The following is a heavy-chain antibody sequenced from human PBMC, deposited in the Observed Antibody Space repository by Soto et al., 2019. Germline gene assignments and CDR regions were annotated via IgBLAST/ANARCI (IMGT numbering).Heavy chain of an antibody. J-gene: IGHJ4*02. Sequence: GESLKISCKGSGYSFTSYWMGWVRQMPGKGLEWMGIIYPGDSDTRYSPSFQGQVTISADKSISTAYLQWSSLKASDTAMYYCAAGYDILTGYPYYFDYWGQGTLVTVSS. CDR1: GYSFTSYW. V-gene: IGHV5-51*01. CDR2: IYPGDSDT. D-gene: IGHD3-9*01. CDR3: AAGYDILTGYPYYFDY.